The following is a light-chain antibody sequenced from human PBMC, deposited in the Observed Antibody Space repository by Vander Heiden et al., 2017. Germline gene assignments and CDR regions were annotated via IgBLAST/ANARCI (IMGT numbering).Light chain of an antibody. CDR3: QSYDSSLSGSYV. CDR2: GNN. CDR1: SSNIGAGYD. J-gene: IGLJ1*01. V-gene: IGLV1-40*01. Sequence: QSVLTPPPSVSVAPGQRVTISCTGSSSNIGAGYDVHWYQQLPGTAPKLLIYGNNNRPSGVPDRFSGSKSGTSASLAITGLQAEDEADYYCQSYDSSLSGSYVFGIGTKVTVL.